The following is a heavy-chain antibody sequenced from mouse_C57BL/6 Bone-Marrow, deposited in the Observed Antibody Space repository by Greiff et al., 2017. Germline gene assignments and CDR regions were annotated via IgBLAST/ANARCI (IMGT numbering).Heavy chain of an antibody. J-gene: IGHJ3*01. D-gene: IGHD2-3*01. Sequence: QVQLQQPGAELVKPGASVKLSCKASGYTFTSYWMQWVKQRTGQGLEWIGEIDPADSYTNYNQKFKGKATLTVDTSSSTAYMQLSSLTSEDSAVYYCASYDWFAYWGQGTLVTVSA. V-gene: IGHV1-50*01. CDR3: ASYDWFAY. CDR2: IDPADSYT. CDR1: GYTFTSYW.